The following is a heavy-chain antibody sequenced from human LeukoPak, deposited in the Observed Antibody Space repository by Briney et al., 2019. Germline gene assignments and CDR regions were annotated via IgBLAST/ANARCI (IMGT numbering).Heavy chain of an antibody. CDR2: IRYDGSSA. CDR1: GFTFSNYA. Sequence: GGSLRLSCAASGFTFSNYAMHWVRQAPGKGLEWVAYIRYDGSSAYYADFVKGRFTISRDNSKNTLYLQMNSLRAEDTAVYYCARARYYGSGSYHDYWGQGTLVTVSS. J-gene: IGHJ4*02. CDR3: ARARYYGSGSYHDY. D-gene: IGHD3-10*01. V-gene: IGHV3-30*02.